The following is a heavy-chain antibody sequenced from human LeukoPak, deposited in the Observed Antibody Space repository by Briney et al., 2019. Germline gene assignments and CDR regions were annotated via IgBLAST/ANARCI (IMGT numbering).Heavy chain of an antibody. CDR3: ARVWSGYSSSCGIYYYYYMDV. CDR1: GYTFTSYG. CDR2: TSAYNGNT. V-gene: IGHV1-18*01. Sequence: GASVKVSCKASGYTFTSYGISWVRQAPGQGLEWMGWTSAYNGNTNYAQKLQGRVTMTTDTSTSTAYMELKSLRSDDTAVYYCARVWSGYSSSCGIYYYYYMDVWGKGTTVTVSS. J-gene: IGHJ6*03. D-gene: IGHD6-13*01.